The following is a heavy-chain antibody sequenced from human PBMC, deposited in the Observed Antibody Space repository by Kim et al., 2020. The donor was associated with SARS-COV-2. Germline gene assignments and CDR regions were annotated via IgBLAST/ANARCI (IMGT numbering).Heavy chain of an antibody. V-gene: IGHV3-33*01. D-gene: IGHD3-3*01. J-gene: IGHJ5*02. CDR2: IVDDGSNK. CDR3: ARDEREDFWSGYYTSGSWFDP. Sequence: VIVDDGSNKYYADAVKGRFTNTRDNSKNTLYRKMSSLRAEDTAVYYWARDEREDFWSGYYTSGSWFDPWGQGTLVTVSS.